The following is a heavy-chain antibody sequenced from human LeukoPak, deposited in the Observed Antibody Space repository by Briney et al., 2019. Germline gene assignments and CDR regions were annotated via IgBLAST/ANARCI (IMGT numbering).Heavy chain of an antibody. J-gene: IGHJ5*02. CDR3: AKDLMRDRWFGEA. Sequence: GGSLRLSCAASGFTFSYYGMHWVRQAPGKGLEWVSFIRFEKNEKYYADSVKGRFTISRDNSKNTLYLEMNSLRPDDTAVYYCAKDLMRDRWFGEAWGQGTLVTVSS. CDR1: GFTFSYYG. D-gene: IGHD3-10*01. V-gene: IGHV3-30*02. CDR2: IRFEKNEK.